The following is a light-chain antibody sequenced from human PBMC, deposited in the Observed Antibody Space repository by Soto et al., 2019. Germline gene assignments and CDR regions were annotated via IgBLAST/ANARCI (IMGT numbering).Light chain of an antibody. J-gene: IGLJ1*01. Sequence: QSALTQPRSVSGSPGQSVTISCTGTSSDVGGYNYVSWYQHHPGKPPKFMIYDVNKRPSGVPDRFSGSKSGNTASLTISGLQAEDEADYYCCSYAGTYTHYVFGTGTKLTVL. CDR2: DVN. CDR1: SSDVGGYNY. V-gene: IGLV2-11*01. CDR3: CSYAGTYTHYV.